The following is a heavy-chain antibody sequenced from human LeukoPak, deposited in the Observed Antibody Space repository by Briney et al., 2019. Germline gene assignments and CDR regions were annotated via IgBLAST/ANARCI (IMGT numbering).Heavy chain of an antibody. V-gene: IGHV3-23*01. Sequence: PGRSLRLSCAASGFTFSSYAINWVRQAPGKGLEWVSAISGSGGSTYYADSVKGRFTISRDNSKNTLYLQMNSLRADDTAVYYCAKDHYYGVIDYWGQGTLVTVSS. CDR2: ISGSGGST. CDR3: AKDHYYGVIDY. CDR1: GFTFSSYA. J-gene: IGHJ4*02. D-gene: IGHD4-17*01.